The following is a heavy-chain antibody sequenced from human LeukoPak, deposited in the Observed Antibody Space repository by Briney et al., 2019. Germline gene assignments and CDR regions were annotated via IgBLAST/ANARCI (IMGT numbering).Heavy chain of an antibody. CDR3: ARGFLVKVYAAFDH. CDR1: GGSFNDYY. Sequence: PSETLSLTCTVYGGSFNDYYWTWIRQSPGKGLEWVAEIIHSGRTNYNPSLGSRVSLSVDTSKRQFSLKLTSVTAADTAVYFCARGFLVKVYAAFDHWGQGTLVTVSS. J-gene: IGHJ4*02. D-gene: IGHD2-8*01. CDR2: IIHSGRT. V-gene: IGHV4-34*01.